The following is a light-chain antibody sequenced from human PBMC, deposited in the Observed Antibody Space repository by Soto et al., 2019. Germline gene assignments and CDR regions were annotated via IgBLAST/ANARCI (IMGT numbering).Light chain of an antibody. CDR1: QSISSN. Sequence: EIVMTQSPAILSVSPGERATLSCRANQSISSNLAWYQQKPGQAPRLLIYGAATRATGIPARFSGSGSGTDFTLTINSLQSEDFAVYYCQQYNKWPLTFGQGTKVDIK. CDR2: GAA. J-gene: IGKJ1*01. V-gene: IGKV3-15*01. CDR3: QQYNKWPLT.